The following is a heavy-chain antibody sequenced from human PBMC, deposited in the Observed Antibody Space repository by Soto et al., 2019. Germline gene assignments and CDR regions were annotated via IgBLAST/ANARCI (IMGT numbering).Heavy chain of an antibody. Sequence: SETLSLTCTVSGGSISSYYWSWIRQPPGKGLEWIGYIYYSGSTNYNPSLKSRVTISVDTSKNQFSLKLSSVTAADTAVYYCARTDYSIYYYMDFRGKGTSVTVSS. CDR2: IYYSGST. CDR3: ARTDYSIYYYMDF. J-gene: IGHJ6*03. V-gene: IGHV4-59*01. CDR1: GGSISSYY. D-gene: IGHD4-4*01.